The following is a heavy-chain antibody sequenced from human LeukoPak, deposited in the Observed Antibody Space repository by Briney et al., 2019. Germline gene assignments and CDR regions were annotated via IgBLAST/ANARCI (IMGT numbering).Heavy chain of an antibody. D-gene: IGHD2-2*02. V-gene: IGHV4-4*02. CDR1: GGSISSSNW. CDR3: AVWAGYCSSTSCYTLDPDNAFDI. Sequence: SGTLSLTCAVSGGSISSSNWWSWVRQPPGKGLEWIGEIYHSGSTNYNPSLKSRVTISVDRSKNQFSLKLSSVTAADTAVYYCAVWAGYCSSTSCYTLDPDNAFDIWGQGTMVTVSS. CDR2: IYHSGST. J-gene: IGHJ3*02.